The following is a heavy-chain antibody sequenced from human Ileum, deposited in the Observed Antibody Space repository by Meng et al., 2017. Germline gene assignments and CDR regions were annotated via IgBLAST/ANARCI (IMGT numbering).Heavy chain of an antibody. D-gene: IGHD3-9*01. CDR2: INQGGSDK. Sequence: GESLKISCAASGFTFSSYWMSWVRQAPGKGLEWVANINQGGSDKNYVDSVKGRFTISRDNAKNSLYLQMNSLRAEDTAVYYCTRDFDWSSASWGQGTLVTVSS. CDR1: GFTFSSYW. CDR3: TRDFDWSSAS. V-gene: IGHV3-7*01. J-gene: IGHJ4*02.